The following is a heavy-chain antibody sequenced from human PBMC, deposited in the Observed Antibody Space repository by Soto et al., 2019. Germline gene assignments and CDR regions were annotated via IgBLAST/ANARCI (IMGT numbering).Heavy chain of an antibody. J-gene: IGHJ4*02. V-gene: IGHV3-48*02. CDR3: ARGGQAGGGYGDY. CDR1: GFTFSSYS. CDR2: ISSSSSTI. D-gene: IGHD5-12*01. Sequence: VQLVESGGGLIQPGGSLRLSCAASGFTFSSYSMNWVRHAPGKGLEWLSYISSSSSTIYYADSVKGRFTISRDNAKNSLYLQMNSLRDEDTAVNYCARGGQAGGGYGDYWGQGTLVTVSS.